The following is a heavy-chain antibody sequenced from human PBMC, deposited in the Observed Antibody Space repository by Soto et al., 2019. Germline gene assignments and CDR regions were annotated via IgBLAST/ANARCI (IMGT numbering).Heavy chain of an antibody. J-gene: IGHJ6*02. CDR3: ARSGCCTNGVPYYYGMDV. D-gene: IGHD2-8*01. CDR2: MNPNSGNT. V-gene: IGHV1-8*01. CDR1: GYTFTSYD. Sequence: RASVKVSCKASGYTFTSYDINCVRRATGQGLEWMGRMNPNSGNTGYVQKFQGRVIMTRNTSISTAYMELSSLRSEDTAVYYCARSGCCTNGVPYYYGMDVWGQGTTVTVSS.